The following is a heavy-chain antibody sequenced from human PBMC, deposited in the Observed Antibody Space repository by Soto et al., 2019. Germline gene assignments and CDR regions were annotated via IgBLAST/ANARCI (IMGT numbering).Heavy chain of an antibody. CDR2: INHSGST. CDR3: ARGRPLITIFGVVITTYYYYYMDV. CDR1: GGSFSGYY. D-gene: IGHD3-3*01. Sequence: SETLSLTCAVYGGSFSGYYWSWIRQPPGKGLEWIGEINHSGSTNYNPSLKSRVTISVDTSKNQFSLKLSSVTAADTAVYYCARGRPLITIFGVVITTYYYYYMDVWGKGTKVTVSS. J-gene: IGHJ6*03. V-gene: IGHV4-34*01.